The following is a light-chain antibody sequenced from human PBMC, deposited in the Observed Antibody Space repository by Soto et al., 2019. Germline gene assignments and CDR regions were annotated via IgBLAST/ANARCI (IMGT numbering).Light chain of an antibody. CDR1: SSDVGGYNY. V-gene: IGLV2-14*01. Sequence: QSALTQPASVSGSPGQSITISCTGTSSDVGGYNYVSWYQQHPGKAPKLMIYDVSNRPSGVSNRFSGSKSGDTASLTISGLKAEDEADYYCSSYSSISAYVFGIGTKLTVL. CDR3: SSYSSISAYV. J-gene: IGLJ1*01. CDR2: DVS.